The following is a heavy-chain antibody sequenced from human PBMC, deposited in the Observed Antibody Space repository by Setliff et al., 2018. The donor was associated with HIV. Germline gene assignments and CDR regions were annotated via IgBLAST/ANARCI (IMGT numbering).Heavy chain of an antibody. Sequence: SETLSLTCAVYGGSLSNYYWSWIRQPPGKGLEWIGEINLGGSTNYKASLKSRVTISVDTSKNQFSRKLSSVTAADTAVYYCARDSGTTVRGARAVGFDPWGQGTLVTVSS. J-gene: IGHJ5*02. CDR1: GGSLSNYY. V-gene: IGHV4-34*01. CDR3: ARDSGTTVRGARAVGFDP. D-gene: IGHD3-10*01. CDR2: INLGGST.